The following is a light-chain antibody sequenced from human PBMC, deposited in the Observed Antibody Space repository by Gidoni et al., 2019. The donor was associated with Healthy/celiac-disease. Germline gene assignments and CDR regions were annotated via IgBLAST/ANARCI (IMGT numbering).Light chain of an antibody. CDR1: QSVSSSY. CDR3: QQYGSSSWT. V-gene: IGKV3-20*01. CDR2: GAS. J-gene: IGKJ1*01. Sequence: EILLTQSPGTLSLSPGESATLSCRASQSVSSSYLAWYQQKPGQAPRLLIYGASSRATGIPDRFSGSGSGTDFTLTISRLEPEDFAVYYCQQYGSSSWTFGQGTKVEIK.